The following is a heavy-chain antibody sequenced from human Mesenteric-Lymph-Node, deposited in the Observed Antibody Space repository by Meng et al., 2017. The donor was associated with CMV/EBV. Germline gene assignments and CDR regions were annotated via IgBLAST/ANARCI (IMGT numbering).Heavy chain of an antibody. CDR1: GVTFTSCV. V-gene: IGHV1-18*01. CDR2: ISANSGNT. J-gene: IGHJ4*02. Sequence: ASVKVSCRAAGVTFTSCVFSWGRQAPGQGLEWMGWISANSGNTCYAQNLQGRVTMSTDTSTSKAYLELRSLRSDDTAVFYCARAGAYYNASQNYRALDDWGQGTLVTVSS. D-gene: IGHD3-10*01. CDR3: ARAGAYYNASQNYRALDD.